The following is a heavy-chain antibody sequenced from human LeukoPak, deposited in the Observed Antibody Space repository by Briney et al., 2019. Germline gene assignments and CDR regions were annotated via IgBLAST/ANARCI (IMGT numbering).Heavy chain of an antibody. V-gene: IGHV3-11*01. CDR1: GFTFSDHA. J-gene: IGHJ4*02. CDR3: AGYHWNSGVVY. Sequence: GGSLRLSCAASGFTFSDHAMSWIRQAPGQGLEWVSYIRRSGDSVDYEDSVRGRFSISRDNAKNSLYLQMSSLRAEDTAVYYCAGYHWNSGVVYWGQGTLVTVSS. CDR2: IRRSGDSV. D-gene: IGHD1-7*01.